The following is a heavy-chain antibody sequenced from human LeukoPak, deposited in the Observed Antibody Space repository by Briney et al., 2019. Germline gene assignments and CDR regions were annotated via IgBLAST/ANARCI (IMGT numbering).Heavy chain of an antibody. CDR3: ARVGYSGSGNYYNDRGAFDY. CDR1: GYIFTSYY. CDR2: INPSGGNT. D-gene: IGHD3-10*01. V-gene: IGHV1-46*01. J-gene: IGHJ4*02. Sequence: ASVKVSCKASGYIFTSYYIHWVRQAPGQGLEWMGIINPSGGNTNYAQKFQGRVTMTRDSSTSTVYMELSSLRSGDTAVYYCARVGYSGSGNYYNDRGAFDYWGQGTLVTVSS.